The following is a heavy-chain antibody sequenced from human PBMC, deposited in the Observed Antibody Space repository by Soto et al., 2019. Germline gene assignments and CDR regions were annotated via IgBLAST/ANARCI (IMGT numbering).Heavy chain of an antibody. Sequence: VESLKISCKGSEYIFTSYWICWCLQMAVKVLEWMGIIYPGDSDTRYSPSFQGQVTISADKSISTAYLQWSSLKASDTAMYYCARQRDCSGGSCYGAFDIWGQGTMVTVSS. D-gene: IGHD2-15*01. V-gene: IGHV5-51*01. CDR2: IYPGDSDT. J-gene: IGHJ3*02. CDR3: ARQRDCSGGSCYGAFDI. CDR1: EYIFTSYW.